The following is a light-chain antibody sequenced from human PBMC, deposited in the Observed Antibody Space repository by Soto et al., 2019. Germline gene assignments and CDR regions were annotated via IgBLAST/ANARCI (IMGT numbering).Light chain of an antibody. CDR1: SSDVGSYNL. J-gene: IGLJ2*01. Sequence: QSALTQPASVSGSPGQSITISCTGTSSDVGSYNLVSWYQQQPGKAPKLMIYEGSKRPSGVSNRFSGYKSGNTASLTISGLQAEDEADYYCCSYAGSSTVVFGGGTKLTVL. V-gene: IGLV2-23*01. CDR2: EGS. CDR3: CSYAGSSTVV.